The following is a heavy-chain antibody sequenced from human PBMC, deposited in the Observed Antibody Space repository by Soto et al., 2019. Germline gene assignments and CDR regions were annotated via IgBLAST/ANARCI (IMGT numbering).Heavy chain of an antibody. CDR1: GGSISSYY. CDR2: IYYSGST. Sequence: PSETLSLTCTVSGGSISSYYWSWIRQPPGKGLEWIGYIYYSGSTNYNPSLKSRVTISVDTSKNQFSLKLSSVTAADTAVQYCARLDTAMVTWGFDYWGQGTLVTVSS. D-gene: IGHD5-18*01. CDR3: ARLDTAMVTWGFDY. J-gene: IGHJ4*02. V-gene: IGHV4-59*08.